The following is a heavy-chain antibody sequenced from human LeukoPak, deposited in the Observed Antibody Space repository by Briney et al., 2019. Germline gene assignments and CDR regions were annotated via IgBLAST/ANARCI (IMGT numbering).Heavy chain of an antibody. V-gene: IGHV3-7*03. D-gene: IGHD6-19*01. CDR1: GFTFSGYW. J-gene: IGHJ4*02. CDR3: ASWGSVAGQRALDY. Sequence: PGGSLRLSCVASGFTFSGYWMTWVRQAPGKGLEWVATLIQDGGEKHYVDSVKGRFTISRDNAKNSVYLQMNSLRAEDTAVYYCASWGSVAGQRALDYWGQGTLVTVSS. CDR2: LIQDGGEK.